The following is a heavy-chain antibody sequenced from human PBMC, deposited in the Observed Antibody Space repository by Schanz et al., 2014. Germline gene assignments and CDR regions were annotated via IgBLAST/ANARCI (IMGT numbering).Heavy chain of an antibody. CDR3: AKALKPYIASRNGLDV. CDR2: IRYDASNE. J-gene: IGHJ6*02. D-gene: IGHD3-16*01. CDR1: RFAFSNCG. Sequence: VLLVESGGGLVTPGESLRLSCAASRFAFSNCGMHWVRQAPGKGLEWVAFIRYDASNEYYADSVKGRFTISRDNSKNTLYLQMNSLRPDDTAVYYCAKALKPYIASRNGLDVWGHGTTVTVSS. V-gene: IGHV3-30*02.